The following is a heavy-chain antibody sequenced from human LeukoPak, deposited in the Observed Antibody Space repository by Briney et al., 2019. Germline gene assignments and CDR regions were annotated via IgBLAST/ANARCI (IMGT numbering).Heavy chain of an antibody. J-gene: IGHJ4*02. D-gene: IGHD4-17*01. CDR3: ARATVTTPFDY. V-gene: IGHV1-69*06. CDR2: IIPIFGTA. Sequence: ASVKVSCKASGGTFSSYAISWVRQAPGQGLEWMGGIIPIFGTAHYTQNFQGRVTITADKSTSTAYMELSSLRSEDTAVYYCARATVTTPFDYWGQGTLVTVSS. CDR1: GGTFSSYA.